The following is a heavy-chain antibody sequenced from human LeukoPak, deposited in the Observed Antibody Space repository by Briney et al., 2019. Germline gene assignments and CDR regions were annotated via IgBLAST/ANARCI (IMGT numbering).Heavy chain of an antibody. CDR2: INPNCGGT. D-gene: IGHD6-19*01. CDR3: ARDQLTGYSSGWYCSY. CDR1: GYTFTGYY. Sequence: ASVKVSCKASGYTFTGYYMHWVRQAPGQGLEWMGWINPNCGGTNYAQKFQGRVTMTRDTSISTAYMELSRLRSDDTAVHYCARDQLTGYSSGWYCSYWGQGTLVTVSS. J-gene: IGHJ4*02. V-gene: IGHV1-2*02.